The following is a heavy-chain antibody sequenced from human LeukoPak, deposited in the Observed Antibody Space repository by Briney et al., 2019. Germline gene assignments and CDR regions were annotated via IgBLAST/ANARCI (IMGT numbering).Heavy chain of an antibody. CDR1: AFTFRSYA. D-gene: IGHD6-19*01. CDR3: ARHQTPGNAWYLNTEGFRFDS. CDR2: ISGSGDST. J-gene: IGHJ4*02. Sequence: PGGSLRLSCAASAFTFRSYAMNWVRQAPGRGLEWVSVISGSGDSTYYADSVKGRFTISRDNSKNTLYLQMNSLRAEDTAVYYCARHQTPGNAWYLNTEGFRFDSWGQGTLVTVSS. V-gene: IGHV3-23*01.